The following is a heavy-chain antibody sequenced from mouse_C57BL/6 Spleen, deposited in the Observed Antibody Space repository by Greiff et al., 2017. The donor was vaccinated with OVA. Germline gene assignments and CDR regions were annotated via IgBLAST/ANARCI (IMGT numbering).Heavy chain of an antibody. J-gene: IGHJ4*01. CDR2: IHPNSGST. CDR1: GYTFTSYW. V-gene: IGHV1-64*01. D-gene: IGHD1-1*01. CDR3: ARKDYGSSHYAMDY. Sequence: QVQLQQPGAELVKPGASVKLSCKASGYTFTSYWMHWVKQRPGQGLEWIGMIHPNSGSTNYNEKFKSKATLTVDKSSSTAYMQLSSLTSEDSAVYYCARKDYGSSHYAMDYWGQGTSVTVSS.